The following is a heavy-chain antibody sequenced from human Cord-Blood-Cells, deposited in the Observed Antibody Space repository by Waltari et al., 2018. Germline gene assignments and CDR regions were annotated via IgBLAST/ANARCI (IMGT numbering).Heavy chain of an antibody. CDR3: ARLPWGDGYEGY. V-gene: IGHV4-39*01. D-gene: IGHD5-12*01. CDR2: IYYSGST. CDR1: GGSISSSSYY. Sequence: QLQLQESGPRLVKPSETLSLICTVSGGSISSSSYYWGWIRQPPGKGLEWIGSIYYSGSTYYNPSLKRRVTISVDTSKNQFSLKLSSVTAADTAVYYCARLPWGDGYEGYWGQGTLVTVSS. J-gene: IGHJ4*02.